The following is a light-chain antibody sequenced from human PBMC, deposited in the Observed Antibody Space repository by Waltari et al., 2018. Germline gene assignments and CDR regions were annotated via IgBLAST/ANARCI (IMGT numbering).Light chain of an antibody. CDR1: NLGSES. CDR3: QVWNSGSTHMV. J-gene: IGLJ2*01. CDR2: DDS. Sequence: SYVLTQPPSVSVAPGQTASITCGGHNLGSESVHWYQQKPGQAPVLVVYDDSDRPSGIPERFSGSNSGNTATLTISRVEAGDEADYYCQVWNSGSTHMVFGGGTKLTVL. V-gene: IGLV3-21*02.